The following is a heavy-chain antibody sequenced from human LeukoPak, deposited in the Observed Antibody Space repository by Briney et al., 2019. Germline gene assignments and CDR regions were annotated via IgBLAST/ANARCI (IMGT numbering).Heavy chain of an antibody. V-gene: IGHV3-21*01. D-gene: IGHD3-22*01. CDR1: GFTFSSYS. CDR3: ARVYDSSGYFKTDY. J-gene: IGHJ4*02. CDR2: ISSSSSYI. Sequence: PGGSLRLSCAASGFTFSSYSMNWVRQAPGEGLEWVSSISSSSSYIYYADSVKGRFTISRDNAKNSLYLQMNSLRAEDTAVYYCARVYDSSGYFKTDYWGQGTLVTVSS.